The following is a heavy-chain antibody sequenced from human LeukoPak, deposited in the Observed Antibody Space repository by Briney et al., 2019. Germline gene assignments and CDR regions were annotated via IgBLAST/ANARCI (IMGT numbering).Heavy chain of an antibody. Sequence: PGGSLRLSCAASGVTFSSYSMNWVRQAPGKGLEWVSSISSSSSYIYYADSVKGRFTISRDNAKNSLYLQMNSLRAEDTAVYYCARDFKTRGYSDYWGQGTLVTVSS. CDR1: GVTFSSYS. D-gene: IGHD5-18*01. J-gene: IGHJ4*02. CDR3: ARDFKTRGYSDY. V-gene: IGHV3-21*01. CDR2: ISSSSSYI.